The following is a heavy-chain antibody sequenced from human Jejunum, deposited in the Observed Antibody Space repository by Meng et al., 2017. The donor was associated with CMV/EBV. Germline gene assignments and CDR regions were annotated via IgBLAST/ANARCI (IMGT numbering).Heavy chain of an antibody. V-gene: IGHV3-53*01. Sequence: NYMSWVRQAPGKGLRWVSVLYSGGTKYYADSVKGRFTISRDNSKNTLYLQMNSLRAEDTAVYYCAREGTGYCSSSSCPEGLGVFDIWGQGTMVTVSS. CDR2: LYSGGTK. CDR3: AREGTGYCSSSSCPEGLGVFDI. CDR1: NY. J-gene: IGHJ3*02. D-gene: IGHD2-15*01.